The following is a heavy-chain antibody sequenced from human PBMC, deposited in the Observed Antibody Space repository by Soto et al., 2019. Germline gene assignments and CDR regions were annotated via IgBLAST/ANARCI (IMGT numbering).Heavy chain of an antibody. CDR1: GFTFSSYA. V-gene: IGHV3-23*01. D-gene: IGHD3-22*01. CDR2: ISGSGGST. Sequence: GGSLRLSCATSGFTFSSYAMSWVRQAPGKGLEWVSAISGSGGSTYYADSVKGRFTISRDNSKNTLYLQMNSLRAEDTAVYYCAKDMGNMIAVVIIAFDYWGQGTLVTVSS. J-gene: IGHJ4*02. CDR3: AKDMGNMIAVVIIAFDY.